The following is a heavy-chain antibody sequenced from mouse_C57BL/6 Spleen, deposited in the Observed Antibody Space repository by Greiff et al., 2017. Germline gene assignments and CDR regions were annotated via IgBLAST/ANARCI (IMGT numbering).Heavy chain of an antibody. D-gene: IGHD1-2*01. CDR3: ARGGDYDGYYYAMDY. Sequence: DVKLVESEGGLVQPGSSMKLSCTASGFTFSDYYMAWVRQVPEKGLEWVANINYDGSSTYYLDSLKSRFIISRDNAKNILYLQMSSLKSEDTATYYCARGGDYDGYYYAMDYWGQGTSVTVSS. V-gene: IGHV5-16*01. CDR1: GFTFSDYY. J-gene: IGHJ4*01. CDR2: INYDGSST.